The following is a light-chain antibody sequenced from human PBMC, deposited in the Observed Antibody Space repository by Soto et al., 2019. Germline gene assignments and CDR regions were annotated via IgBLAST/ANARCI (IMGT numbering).Light chain of an antibody. CDR1: QTISSW. Sequence: DIQMTQSPSTLSGSVGDRVTITFRASQTISSWLAWYQQKPGKAPKLLIYKASTLKSGVPSRFSGSGSGTDFTLTISNLQAEDVAVYYCQQYLSIPTFGQGTRLEI. J-gene: IGKJ5*01. CDR2: KAS. V-gene: IGKV1-5*03. CDR3: QQYLSIPT.